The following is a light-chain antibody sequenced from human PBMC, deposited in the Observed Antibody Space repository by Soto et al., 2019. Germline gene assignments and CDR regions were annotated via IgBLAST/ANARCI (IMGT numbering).Light chain of an antibody. J-gene: IGKJ5*01. CDR3: QQYSRAPIT. Sequence: EVVLTQSPGTLSLSPGARATLSCRASQFVSSTYLAWYQQRPGQAPRLLIYGASSRATGIPDRFSGGGSETDFTLTISRLESEDSAVYYCQQYSRAPITFGQGTRLEIK. CDR2: GAS. V-gene: IGKV3-20*01. CDR1: QFVSSTY.